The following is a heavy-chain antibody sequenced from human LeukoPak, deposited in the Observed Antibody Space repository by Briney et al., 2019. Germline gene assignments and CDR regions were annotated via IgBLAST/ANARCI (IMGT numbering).Heavy chain of an antibody. Sequence: SETLSLTCTVSGGSVSSGSYYWGWIRQPPGKGLEWIGNIYYSGSTYYNPSLKSRVTISVDTSKNQFSLKLSSVTAADTAVYYCARAGVYGSGSYYLYYFDYWGQGTLVTVSS. D-gene: IGHD3-10*01. CDR1: GGSVSSGSYY. J-gene: IGHJ4*02. CDR3: ARAGVYGSGSYYLYYFDY. CDR2: IYYSGST. V-gene: IGHV4-39*07.